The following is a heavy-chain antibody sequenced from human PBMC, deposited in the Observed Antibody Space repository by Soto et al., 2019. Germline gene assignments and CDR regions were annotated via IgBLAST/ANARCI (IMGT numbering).Heavy chain of an antibody. Sequence: ASVTVSCKASGFPFASYYMHWVRQAPGQEIQWKGIINASGGSPSYAQKVQGRVTMTRDTSTSTVYMELSSLRSEDTAVYYCARGGAGTNYYYGMDVWGQGTTVTDSS. D-gene: IGHD6-13*01. CDR1: GFPFASYY. CDR3: ARGGAGTNYYYGMDV. V-gene: IGHV1-46*01. J-gene: IGHJ6*02. CDR2: INASGGSP.